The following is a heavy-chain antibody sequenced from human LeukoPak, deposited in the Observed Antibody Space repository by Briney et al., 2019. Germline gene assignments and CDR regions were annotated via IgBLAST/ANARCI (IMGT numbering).Heavy chain of an antibody. J-gene: IGHJ4*02. D-gene: IGHD3-22*01. CDR2: VYYNGSA. Sequence: SETLSLTCTVSGGSISSYLWSWIRQPPGKGLEWMGYVYYNGSAIYSPSLKSRATLSVDMSNNQFSLHLRSVTAADTAVYFCARVRFYDSSGQYYPYRFDYWGQGTLVTVSS. CDR1: GGSISSYL. V-gene: IGHV4-59*01. CDR3: ARVRFYDSSGQYYPYRFDY.